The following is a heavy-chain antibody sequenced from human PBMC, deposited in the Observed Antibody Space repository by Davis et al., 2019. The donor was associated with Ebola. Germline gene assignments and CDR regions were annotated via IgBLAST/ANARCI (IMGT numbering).Heavy chain of an antibody. D-gene: IGHD3-10*01. Sequence: ASVKVSCKASGYIFTSYDINWVRQATGQGLEWMGWMNPNSGNTGYAQKFQGRVTMTRNTSISTAYMELSSLRSEDTAVYYCARGVLLWFGESNWFDPWGQGTLVTVSS. V-gene: IGHV1-8*01. CDR1: GYIFTSYD. CDR3: ARGVLLWFGESNWFDP. CDR2: MNPNSGNT. J-gene: IGHJ5*02.